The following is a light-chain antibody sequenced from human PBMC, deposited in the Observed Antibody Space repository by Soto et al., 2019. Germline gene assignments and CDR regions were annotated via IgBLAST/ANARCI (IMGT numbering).Light chain of an antibody. V-gene: IGKV3-20*01. J-gene: IGKJ1*01. CDR3: QQYETSPPWA. CDR1: QSVSSTY. Sequence: IVLTQSPDTLSLSPGERASLSFRASQSVSSTYLAWYQKKPGQAPRLLIYGASSRATGIPDRFSGSGSGTDLTLTISRLETEDFAVYYCQQYETSPPWAFGQGTKVDIK. CDR2: GAS.